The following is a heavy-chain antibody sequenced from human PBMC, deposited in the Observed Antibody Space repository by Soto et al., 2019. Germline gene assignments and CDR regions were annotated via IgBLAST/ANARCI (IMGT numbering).Heavy chain of an antibody. D-gene: IGHD1-26*01. V-gene: IGHV3-23*04. CDR1: GFIFSNYD. CDR3: AKRPRALLTFDY. J-gene: IGHJ4*02. Sequence: EVQLVDSGGGLVQPGGSLRLSCAASGFIFSNYDMSWVRQAPGKGLEWVSSISDSGGTSYYADSVKGRFTISRDNSKNTLYLHMNSLRAEDTAIYYCAKRPRALLTFDYWGQGTLVTVSS. CDR2: ISDSGGTS.